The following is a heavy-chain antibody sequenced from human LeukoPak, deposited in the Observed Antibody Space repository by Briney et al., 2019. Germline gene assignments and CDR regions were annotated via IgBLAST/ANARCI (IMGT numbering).Heavy chain of an antibody. J-gene: IGHJ3*02. CDR3: AREVRRSGYYHHSGGDDAFDI. Sequence: ASVTVSCKASGYTFTGYYMHWVRQAPGQGLEWMGWINPNSGGTNYAQKFQGRVTMTTDTSTSTAYMELRSLRSDDTAVYYCAREVRRSGYYHHSGGDDAFDIWGQGTMVTVSS. D-gene: IGHD3-22*01. CDR2: INPNSGGT. V-gene: IGHV1-2*02. CDR1: GYTFTGYY.